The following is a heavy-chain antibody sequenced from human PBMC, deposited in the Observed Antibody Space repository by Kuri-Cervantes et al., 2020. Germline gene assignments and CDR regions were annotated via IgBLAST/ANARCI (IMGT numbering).Heavy chain of an antibody. V-gene: IGHV4-59*01. CDR3: ARYGNYHGSGSLSNWFDP. CDR2: VFYTGST. Sequence: ESLKISCTVSGASMSGYSWGWIRQPPGKGLEWIGYVFYTGSTSYNPSLRSRVTISVDTSKNQFSLQLTSVTAADTAVYYCARYGNYHGSGSLSNWFDPWGQGTLVTVSS. D-gene: IGHD3-10*01. CDR1: GASMSGYS. J-gene: IGHJ5*02.